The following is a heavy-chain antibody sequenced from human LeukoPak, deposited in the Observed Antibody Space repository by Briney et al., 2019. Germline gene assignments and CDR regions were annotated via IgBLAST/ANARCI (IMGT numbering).Heavy chain of an antibody. CDR2: ISNSGGGT. Sequence: GGSLRLSCAASGFTFSSFAMNWVRLAPGKGLEWVSSISNSGGGTYYAESVKGRFTISRDNSKNTLYLQMSSLRAEDTAIYYCARPAYSSSWYYFEYWGQGTLVTVSS. D-gene: IGHD6-13*01. CDR3: ARPAYSSSWYYFEY. V-gene: IGHV3-23*01. J-gene: IGHJ4*02. CDR1: GFTFSSFA.